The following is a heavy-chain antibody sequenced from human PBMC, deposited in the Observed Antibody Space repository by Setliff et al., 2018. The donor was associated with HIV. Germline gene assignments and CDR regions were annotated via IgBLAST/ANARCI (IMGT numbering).Heavy chain of an antibody. CDR2: INHSGNT. CDR1: GGSFSGY. CDR3: ASFFVTTVTNQDY. J-gene: IGHJ4*02. Sequence: SETLSLTCAVYGGSFSGYWSWIRQSPGKGLEWLGEINHSGNTHYDPSLTSRLTISMDTSKKQFSLKLTSVTAADTAMYYCASFFVTTVTNQDYWGQGTPVTVSS. V-gene: IGHV4-34*01. D-gene: IGHD4-17*01.